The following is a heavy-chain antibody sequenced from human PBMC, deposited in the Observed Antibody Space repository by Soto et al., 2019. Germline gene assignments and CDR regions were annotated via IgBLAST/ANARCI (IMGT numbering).Heavy chain of an antibody. D-gene: IGHD2-8*01. J-gene: IGHJ6*02. V-gene: IGHV3-11*06. CDR2: ISASGDYT. CDR3: ARSSGWRQVGVYNYGLDV. CDR1: GFFLSNNW. Sequence: QVQLVESGGGWVKPGESLRLSCIGSGFFLSNNWMTWIRQAPGKGLEWVSYISASGDYTIYADSLKGRFNISRDNARNSLWLQINSLTAGDTAVYYCARSSGWRQVGVYNYGLDVWGQGNMVRVSS.